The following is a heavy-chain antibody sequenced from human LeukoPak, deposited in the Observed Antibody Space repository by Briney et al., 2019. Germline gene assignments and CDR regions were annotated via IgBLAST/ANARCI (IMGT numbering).Heavy chain of an antibody. Sequence: ASVKVSCKASGYTLTELSMHWVRQAPGKGLEWMGGFDPEDGETIYAQKFQGRVTMTEDTSTDTAYMELSSLRSEDTAVYYCATAKWELRFSYFDYWGQGTLVTVSS. CDR1: GYTLTELS. D-gene: IGHD1-26*01. CDR3: ATAKWELRFSYFDY. J-gene: IGHJ4*02. CDR2: FDPEDGET. V-gene: IGHV1-24*01.